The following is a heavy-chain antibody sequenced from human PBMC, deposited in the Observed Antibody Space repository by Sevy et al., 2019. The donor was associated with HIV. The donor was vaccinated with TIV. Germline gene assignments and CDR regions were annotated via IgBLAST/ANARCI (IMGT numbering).Heavy chain of an antibody. V-gene: IGHV3-7*01. Sequence: GGSLRLSCAASGFTFSNYWMTWVRQAPGKGLEWVANIKQDESEKYYVDSVKGRFTISRDNAKNSLYLQMNALRVEDTAVYYCARVRVGFGYTYGQPFDYWGQGTLVTVSS. J-gene: IGHJ4*02. D-gene: IGHD5-18*01. CDR3: ARVRVGFGYTYGQPFDY. CDR1: GFTFSNYW. CDR2: IKQDESEK.